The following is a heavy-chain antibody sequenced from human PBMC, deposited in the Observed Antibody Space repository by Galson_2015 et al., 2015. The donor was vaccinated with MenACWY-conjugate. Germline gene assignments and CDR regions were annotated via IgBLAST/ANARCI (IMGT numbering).Heavy chain of an antibody. J-gene: IGHJ4*02. D-gene: IGHD4-17*01. Sequence: LRLSCSASGFTFSSYSMNWVRQAPGKGLEWVSYISSTTTIYYADSVKGRFTISRDNAKNSLYLQMNSVTDEDTAVYYCARNKYGDYVFDYWGQGTLVTVSS. CDR3: ARNKYGDYVFDY. CDR2: ISSTTTI. V-gene: IGHV3-48*02. CDR1: GFTFSSYS.